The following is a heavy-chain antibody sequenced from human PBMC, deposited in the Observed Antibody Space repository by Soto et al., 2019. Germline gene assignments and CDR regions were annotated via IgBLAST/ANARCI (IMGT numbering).Heavy chain of an antibody. Sequence: VQLVESGGGLVQPGGSLRLSCEASGFSFKDYWMHWVRQAPGKGLVWVSRINTDGRITSYADSVKGRFTISRDNAKNTVYLQMNRLRAENTATYDCAGPYGMDVWGQGTTVTVS. CDR2: INTDGRIT. J-gene: IGHJ6*02. CDR3: AGPYGMDV. CDR1: GFSFKDYW. V-gene: IGHV3-74*01.